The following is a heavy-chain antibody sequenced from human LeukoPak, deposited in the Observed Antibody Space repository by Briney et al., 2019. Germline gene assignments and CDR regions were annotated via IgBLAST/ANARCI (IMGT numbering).Heavy chain of an antibody. CDR3: ARNPKQWLGSGYFQH. Sequence: SETLSLTCAVYGGSFRGYYWSGIRQPPGKGLEWIGEINHSGSTNYNPSLKSRVTISVDTSKNQFSLKLSSVTAADTAVYYCARNPKQWLGSGYFQHWGQGTLVTVSS. V-gene: IGHV4-34*01. J-gene: IGHJ1*01. D-gene: IGHD6-19*01. CDR2: INHSGST. CDR1: GGSFRGYY.